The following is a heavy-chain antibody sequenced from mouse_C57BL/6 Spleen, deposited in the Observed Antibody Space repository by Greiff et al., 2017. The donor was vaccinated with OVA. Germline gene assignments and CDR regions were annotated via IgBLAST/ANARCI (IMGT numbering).Heavy chain of an antibody. CDR2: IYPGDGDT. CDR1: GYAFSSSW. J-gene: IGHJ2*01. D-gene: IGHD3-2*02. V-gene: IGHV1-82*01. CDR3: ARGGEKLRQDY. Sequence: QVQLKESGPELVKPGASVKISCKASGYAFSSSWMTWVKQRPGKGLEWIGRIYPGDGDTNYNGKFKGKATLTADKSSSTAYMQLSSLTSEDSAVYFCARGGEKLRQDYWGQGTTLTVAS.